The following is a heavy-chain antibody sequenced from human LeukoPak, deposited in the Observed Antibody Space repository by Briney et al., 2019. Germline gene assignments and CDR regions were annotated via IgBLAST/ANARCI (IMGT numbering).Heavy chain of an antibody. CDR2: ISYDGSNK. J-gene: IGHJ5*02. D-gene: IGHD2-2*02. V-gene: IGHV3-30*18. Sequence: GGSLRLSCAASGFTFSTYGMHWVRQAPGKGLEWVAVISYDGSNKYYADSVKGRFTISRDNSKNTLYLQMNSLRAEDTAVYYCAKDSCSSTSCYTGGPNWFDPWGQGTLVTVSS. CDR3: AKDSCSSTSCYTGGPNWFDP. CDR1: GFTFSTYG.